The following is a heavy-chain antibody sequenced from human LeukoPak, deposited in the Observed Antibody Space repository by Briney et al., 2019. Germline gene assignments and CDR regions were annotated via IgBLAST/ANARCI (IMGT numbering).Heavy chain of an antibody. D-gene: IGHD5-12*01. CDR1: GFTFSSYA. J-gene: IGHJ5*02. V-gene: IGHV3-23*01. Sequence: PGGSLRLSCAASGFTFSSYAMSWVRQAPGKGLEWVSAISGSGGSTYYADSVKGRFTISRDNSKNTLYLQMNSLRAEDTAVYYCARGSRGYDFPWFDPWGQGTLVTVSS. CDR2: ISGSGGST. CDR3: ARGSRGYDFPWFDP.